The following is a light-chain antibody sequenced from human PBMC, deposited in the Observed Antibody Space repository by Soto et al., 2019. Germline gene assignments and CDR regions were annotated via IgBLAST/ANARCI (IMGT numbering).Light chain of an antibody. CDR1: KTVRRPY. J-gene: IGKJ4*01. V-gene: IGKV3-20*01. Sequence: EIVLTQSPGTLSLSPGERATLSCRASKTVRRPYLAWYQQKPGQAPRLLIYGASTRATGIPDRFSGSGSGADFTLTIYRLEPEDFAMYYCQQYGSSPLTFGGGTKVEIK. CDR2: GAS. CDR3: QQYGSSPLT.